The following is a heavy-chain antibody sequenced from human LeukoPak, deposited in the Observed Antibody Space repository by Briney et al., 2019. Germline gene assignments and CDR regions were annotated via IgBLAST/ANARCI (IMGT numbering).Heavy chain of an antibody. V-gene: IGHV3-21*01. CDR1: GFTFSGYA. D-gene: IGHD1-26*01. Sequence: GGSLRLSCAASGFTFSGYAMKWARQAPGKGLEWVSSISGGSSYIYYADSVKGRFTISRDNAKNSLYLQMNSLRAEDTAVYYCARVIGGATPYYFDYWGQGTLVTVSS. CDR3: ARVIGGATPYYFDY. CDR2: ISGGSSYI. J-gene: IGHJ4*02.